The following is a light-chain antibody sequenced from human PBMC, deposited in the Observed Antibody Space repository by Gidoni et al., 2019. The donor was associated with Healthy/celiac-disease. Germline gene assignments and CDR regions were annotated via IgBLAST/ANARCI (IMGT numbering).Light chain of an antibody. J-gene: IGLJ3*02. CDR1: SGSIASSY. CDR3: QSYDSSNWV. V-gene: IGLV6-57*03. CDR2: EDN. Sequence: NFLLTQPHSVSDSPGQTVTLSCTRSSGSIASSYVQWYQQRPGSAPTTVIYEDNQRPSGVPDRFSGSIDSSSNSASLTISGLKTEDEADYYCQSYDSSNWVFGGGTKLTVL.